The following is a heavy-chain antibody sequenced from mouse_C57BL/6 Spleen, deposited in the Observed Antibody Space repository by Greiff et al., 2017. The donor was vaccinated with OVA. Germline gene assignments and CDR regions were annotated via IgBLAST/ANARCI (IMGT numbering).Heavy chain of an antibody. CDR2: IYPGDGDT. CDR1: GYAFSSYW. D-gene: IGHD2-12*01. J-gene: IGHJ3*01. V-gene: IGHV1-80*01. CDR3: AREDRDDGFAY. Sequence: VQLQESGAELVKPGASVKISCKASGYAFSSYWMNWVKQRPGKGLEWIGQIYPGDGDTNYNGKFKGKATLTADKSSSTAYMQLSSLTSEDSAVYFCAREDRDDGFAYWGQGTLVTVSA.